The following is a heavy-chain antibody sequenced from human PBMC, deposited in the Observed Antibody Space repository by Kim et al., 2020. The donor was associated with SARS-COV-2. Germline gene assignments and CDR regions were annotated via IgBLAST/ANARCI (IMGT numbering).Heavy chain of an antibody. CDR3: AREYSSGWYVDY. Sequence: ASVKVSCKASGYTFTNYAMHWVRQAPGQRLEWMGWINPGTGDTKYSQKFQGRVTFTRDTYATTAYLELSSLRSEDTAVYYCAREYSSGWYVDYWGQGTLVAVSS. D-gene: IGHD6-19*01. CDR2: INPGTGDT. V-gene: IGHV1-3*01. CDR1: GYTFTNYA. J-gene: IGHJ4*02.